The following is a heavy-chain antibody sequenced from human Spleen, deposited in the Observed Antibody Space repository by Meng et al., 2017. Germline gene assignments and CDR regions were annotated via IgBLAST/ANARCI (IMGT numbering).Heavy chain of an antibody. Sequence: QVQLQESGPGLVRPSETLSLTCTVSGGSVNSGSYSWSWIRQPPGKGLEWIGNIYYSGSTNYNPSLKSRVTMSIDAFKNQFSLMLSSVTAADTAVYYCARGQYYWGQGTLVTVSS. J-gene: IGHJ4*02. CDR3: ARGQYY. V-gene: IGHV4-61*01. CDR2: IYYSGST. CDR1: GGSVNSGSYS.